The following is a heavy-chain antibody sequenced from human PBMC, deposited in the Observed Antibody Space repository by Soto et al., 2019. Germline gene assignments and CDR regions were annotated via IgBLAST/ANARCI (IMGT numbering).Heavy chain of an antibody. CDR3: ARVQYDYIWGSYPFDY. D-gene: IGHD3-16*02. J-gene: IGHJ4*02. Sequence: PSETLSLTCAVYGGSFSGYYWSWIRQPPGKGLEWIGEINHSGSTNYNPSLKSRVTISVDTSKNQFSLKLSSVTAADTAVYYCARVQYDYIWGSYPFDYWGQGTLVTFSS. CDR2: INHSGST. V-gene: IGHV4-34*01. CDR1: GGSFSGYY.